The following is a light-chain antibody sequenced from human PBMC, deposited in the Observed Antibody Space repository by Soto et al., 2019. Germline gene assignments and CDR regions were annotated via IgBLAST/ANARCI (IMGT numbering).Light chain of an antibody. Sequence: QSVLTQPPSASGSPGPSVTITCSGTSSDVGEENYVSWYQQHPGKVPKLILYEVSKRPSGVPDRFSGSRSGNTASLTFSGLQAEDEADYYCSSFAGSPVVFGGGTKLTVL. V-gene: IGLV2-8*01. CDR2: EVS. J-gene: IGLJ2*01. CDR3: SSFAGSPVV. CDR1: SSDVGEENY.